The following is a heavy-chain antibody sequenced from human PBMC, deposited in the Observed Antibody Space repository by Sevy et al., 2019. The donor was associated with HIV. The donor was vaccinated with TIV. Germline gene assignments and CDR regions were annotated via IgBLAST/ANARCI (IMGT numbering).Heavy chain of an antibody. V-gene: IGHV1-2*02. Sequence: ASVKVSCKASGYTSTGYYMHWVRQAPGQGLEWMGWINPNSGGTNYAQKFQGRVTMTRDTSISTAYMELSRLRSDDTAVYYCARGEDDFWSGDYYYYGMDVWGQGTTVTVSS. D-gene: IGHD3-3*01. J-gene: IGHJ6*02. CDR3: ARGEDDFWSGDYYYYGMDV. CDR2: INPNSGGT. CDR1: GYTSTGYY.